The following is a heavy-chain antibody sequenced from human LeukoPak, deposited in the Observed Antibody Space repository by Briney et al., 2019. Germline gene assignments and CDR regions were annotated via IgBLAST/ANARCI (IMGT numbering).Heavy chain of an antibody. CDR1: GGSISSYY. Sequence: PSETLSLTCTVSGGSISSYYWSWIRQPAGKGLEWIGRIYTSGSTNYNPSLKSRVTMSVDTSKNQFSLKLSSVTAADTAVYYCARGHGEYYYDSSGPEFDYWGQGTLVTVSS. V-gene: IGHV4-4*07. CDR3: ARGHGEYYYDSSGPEFDY. J-gene: IGHJ4*02. D-gene: IGHD3-22*01. CDR2: IYTSGST.